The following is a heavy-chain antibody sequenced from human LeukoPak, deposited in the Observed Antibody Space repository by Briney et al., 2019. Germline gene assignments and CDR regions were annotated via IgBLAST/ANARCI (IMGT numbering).Heavy chain of an antibody. Sequence: ASVKVSCKASGYTFTSYGISWVRQAPGQGLEWMGWISAYNGNTNSAQKLQGKVTMTTDTSTSTAYMELRSLRSDDTAVYYCARLRGYSSSWPSDYWGQGTLVTVSS. CDR1: GYTFTSYG. J-gene: IGHJ4*02. D-gene: IGHD6-13*01. CDR3: ARLRGYSSSWPSDY. V-gene: IGHV1-18*01. CDR2: ISAYNGNT.